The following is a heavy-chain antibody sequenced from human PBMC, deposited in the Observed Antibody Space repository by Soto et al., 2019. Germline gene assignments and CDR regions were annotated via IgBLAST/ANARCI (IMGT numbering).Heavy chain of an antibody. CDR2: IYYSGST. CDR1: GGSISSGGYY. D-gene: IGHD3-3*01. CDR3: ARVPQYVFWRGYQSISDH. V-gene: IGHV4-31*03. J-gene: IGHJ4*01. Sequence: SETLSLTCTVSGGSISSGGYYWSWIRQHPGKGLEWIGYIYYSGSTYYNPSLKSRVTISVDTSKNQFSLKLSSVTAADTAVYYCARVPQYVFWRGYQSISDHWGHGTLFTVS.